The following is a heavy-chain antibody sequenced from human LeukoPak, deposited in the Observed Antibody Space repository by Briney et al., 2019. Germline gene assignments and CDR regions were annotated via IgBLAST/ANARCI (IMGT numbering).Heavy chain of an antibody. D-gene: IGHD3-10*01. Sequence: ASVKVSCTASGYIFTSYDITWVRQATGQGLEWMGFINPENGDTGYAQKFQGRITITRDTSISTVYMELSSLTSEDTAVYFCARVHGSSASNYWGQGSLVTVSS. CDR3: ARVHGSSASNY. J-gene: IGHJ4*02. CDR2: INPENGDT. CDR1: GYIFTSYD. V-gene: IGHV1-8*01.